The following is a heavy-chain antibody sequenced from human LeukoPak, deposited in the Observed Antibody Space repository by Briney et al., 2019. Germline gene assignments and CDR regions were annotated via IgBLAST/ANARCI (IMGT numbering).Heavy chain of an antibody. D-gene: IGHD5-12*01. V-gene: IGHV1-2*02. CDR3: ARDKGKYGGNDFICDY. J-gene: IGHJ4*02. CDR1: GYSFTDHY. CDR2: INPKSGGT. Sequence: ASVKVSCKASGYSFTDHYMYWVRQAPGQGLEWMGWINPKSGGTDYAQKFQGRVTMTRDTSIGAVYMELSSLRSDDTAVYYCARDKGKYGGNDFICDYWGQGTLVTVSS.